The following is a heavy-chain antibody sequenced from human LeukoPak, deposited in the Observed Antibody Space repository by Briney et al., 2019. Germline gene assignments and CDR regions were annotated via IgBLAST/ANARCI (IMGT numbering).Heavy chain of an antibody. CDR2: INDSGTI. CDR3: ARRWNYGRNYYIDV. CDR1: GGSFSNYY. D-gene: IGHD1-7*01. Sequence: SETLSLTCAVYGGSFSNYYWSWIRQPPGKGLEWIGEINDSGTINYNPSLMSRVTISVDTSKNQFSLKLSSVTAADTAVYYCARRWNYGRNYYIDVWGKGATVSVSS. V-gene: IGHV4-34*01. J-gene: IGHJ6*03.